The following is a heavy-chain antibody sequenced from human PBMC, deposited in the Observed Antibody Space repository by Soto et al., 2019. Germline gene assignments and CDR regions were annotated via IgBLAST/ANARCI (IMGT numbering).Heavy chain of an antibody. CDR1: GFLFSSYA. CDR2: ISHDGTNK. J-gene: IGHJ4*02. CDR3: ARVPAYPYYFDS. V-gene: IGHV3-30*04. Sequence: LRLSCAATGFLFSSYAMHWVRQFPGKGLEWVALISHDGTNKDYAASVRGRFTISRDNSKNILFLQMNSLRPDDTAAYYCARVPAYPYYFDSWGQGTLVTVA.